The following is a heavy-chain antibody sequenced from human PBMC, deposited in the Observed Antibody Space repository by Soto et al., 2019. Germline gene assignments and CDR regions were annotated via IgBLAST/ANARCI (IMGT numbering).Heavy chain of an antibody. CDR2: IIPVFGTG. V-gene: IGHV1-69*06. CDR1: GGTFSSYA. D-gene: IGHD5-18*01. Sequence: ASVKFSCKASGGTFSSYAISWVRPAPGQGLEWMGGIIPVFGTGIYAQKFQGRVTITADKSTNTAYMELSSLRSEDTAVYFCARVGGTGGYTYGLDYWGQGTLVTAPQ. J-gene: IGHJ4*02. CDR3: ARVGGTGGYTYGLDY.